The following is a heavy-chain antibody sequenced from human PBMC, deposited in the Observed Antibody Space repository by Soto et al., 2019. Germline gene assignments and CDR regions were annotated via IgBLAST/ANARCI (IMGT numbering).Heavy chain of an antibody. CDR1: GGSFSGYY. J-gene: IGHJ6*02. Sequence: PSETLSLTCAVYGGSFSGYYWSWIRQPPGKGLEWIGEINHSGSTNYNPSLKSRVTISVDTSKNQFSLKLSSVTAADTAAYYCARLKGVAARLYYYYGMDVWGQGTTVTVSS. CDR2: INHSGST. CDR3: ARLKGVAARLYYYYGMDV. D-gene: IGHD6-6*01. V-gene: IGHV4-34*01.